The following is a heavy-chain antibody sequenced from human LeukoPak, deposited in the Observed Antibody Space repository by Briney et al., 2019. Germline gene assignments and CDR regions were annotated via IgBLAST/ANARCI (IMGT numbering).Heavy chain of an antibody. J-gene: IGHJ4*02. Sequence: AGGSLRLSCAASGFTFSSYGMHWVRQAPGKGLEWVAFIRYDGSNKYYADSVKGRFTISRDNSKNTLYLQMNSLRAEDTAVYYCARGDFWSAYYTLYYFDYWGQGTLVTVSS. V-gene: IGHV3-30*02. CDR3: ARGDFWSAYYTLYYFDY. CDR1: GFTFSSYG. D-gene: IGHD3-3*01. CDR2: IRYDGSNK.